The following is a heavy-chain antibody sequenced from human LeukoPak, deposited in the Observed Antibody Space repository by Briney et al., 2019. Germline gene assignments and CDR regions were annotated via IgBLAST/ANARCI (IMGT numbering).Heavy chain of an antibody. CDR2: INHSGRT. CDR1: VGSFSDYF. D-gene: IGHD6-19*01. V-gene: IGHV4-34*01. CDR3: AGYGYSSGWYLGDFDY. Sequence: PSETLSLTCAVYVGSFSDYFWSWIRQPPGKGLEWIGEINHSGRTKYNPSLKSRVSISVDTSKNQFSLKLSSVTAADTAVYYCAGYGYSSGWYLGDFDYWGQGTLVTVSS. J-gene: IGHJ4*02.